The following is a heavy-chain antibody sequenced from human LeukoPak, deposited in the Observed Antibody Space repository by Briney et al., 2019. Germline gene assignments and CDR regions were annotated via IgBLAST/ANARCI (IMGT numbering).Heavy chain of an antibody. D-gene: IGHD3-10*01. CDR2: ISGSGGST. Sequence: PGGSLRLSCAAPGFTFSSYAMSWVRQAPGKGLEWVSAISGSGGSTYYADSVKGRFTISRDNSKNTLYLQMNSLRAEDTAVYYCAKVRSYYYGSGANWFDPWGQGTLVTVSS. CDR1: GFTFSSYA. CDR3: AKVRSYYYGSGANWFDP. J-gene: IGHJ5*02. V-gene: IGHV3-23*01.